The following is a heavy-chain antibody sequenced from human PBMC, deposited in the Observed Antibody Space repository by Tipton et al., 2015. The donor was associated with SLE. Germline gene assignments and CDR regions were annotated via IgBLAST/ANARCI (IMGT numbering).Heavy chain of an antibody. Sequence: TLSLTCTVSAGSISSSSYYWGWIRQPPGKGLEWIGSIYYSVSTYYNPSLKSRVTISVDTSKNQFSLKLSSVTAADTAVYYCARQGGWYYWYFDLWGRGTLVTVSS. V-gene: IGHV4-39*07. CDR2: IYYSVST. J-gene: IGHJ2*01. CDR1: AGSISSSSYY. D-gene: IGHD6-19*01. CDR3: ARQGGWYYWYFDL.